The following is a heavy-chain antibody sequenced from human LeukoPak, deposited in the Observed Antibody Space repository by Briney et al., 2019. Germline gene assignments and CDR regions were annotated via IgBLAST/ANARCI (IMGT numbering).Heavy chain of an antibody. J-gene: IGHJ6*03. CDR3: AREYYDSSVGRGYYYYYMDV. Sequence: GGSLRLSCAASGFTFSDYYMSWIRQAPGKGLEWVSYISSSGSTIYYADSVKGRLTISRDNAKNSLYLQMNSLRAEDTAVYYCAREYYDSSVGRGYYYYYMDVWGKGTTVTISS. V-gene: IGHV3-11*01. CDR1: GFTFSDYY. CDR2: ISSSGSTI. D-gene: IGHD3-22*01.